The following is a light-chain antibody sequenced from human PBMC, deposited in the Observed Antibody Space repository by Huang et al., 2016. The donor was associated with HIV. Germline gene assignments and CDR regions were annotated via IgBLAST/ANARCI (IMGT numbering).Light chain of an antibody. CDR2: VAS. V-gene: IGKV1-27*01. Sequence: DIQMTQSPSSLSAFVGDTVTITCRASQVIGNSLAWYQQKPGRPPKLLIYVASTVQTGVPSRFRGSGSGTGFTLTISNLQTEDISTYYCQKYDSAPRTFGQGTRV. J-gene: IGKJ1*01. CDR1: QVIGNS. CDR3: QKYDSAPRT.